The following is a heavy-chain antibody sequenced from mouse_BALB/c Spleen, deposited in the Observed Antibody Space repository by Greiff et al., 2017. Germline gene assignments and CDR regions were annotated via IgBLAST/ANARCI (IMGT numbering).Heavy chain of an antibody. V-gene: IGHV3-2*02. CDR2: ISYSGST. CDR3: ARCYYGSSYYAMDY. CDR1: GYSITSDYA. J-gene: IGHJ4*01. D-gene: IGHD1-1*01. Sequence: VQLKESGPGLVKPSQSLSLTCTVTGYSITSDYAWNWIRQFPGNKLEWMGYISYSGSTSYNPSLKSRISITRDTSKNQFFLQLNSVTTEDTATYYCARCYYGSSYYAMDYWGQGTSVTVSS.